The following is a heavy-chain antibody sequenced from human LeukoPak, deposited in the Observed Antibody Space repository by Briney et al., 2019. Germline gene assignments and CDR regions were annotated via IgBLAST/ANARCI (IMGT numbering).Heavy chain of an antibody. V-gene: IGHV4-39*07. J-gene: IGHJ4*02. CDR2: IYYSGTT. D-gene: IGHD1-26*01. CDR1: GGSITRSSYH. CDR3: ARDKGGTYSRHFDY. Sequence: SETLSLTCTVSGGSITRSSYHWGWIRQPPGKGLEWIGSIYYSGTTYYNPSLKSRVTMSIDTSRNQFSLNLSSVTAADTAVYYCARDKGGTYSRHFDYLGQGTLVTVSS.